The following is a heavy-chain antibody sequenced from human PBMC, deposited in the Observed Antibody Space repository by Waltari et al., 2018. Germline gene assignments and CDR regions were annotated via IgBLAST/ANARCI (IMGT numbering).Heavy chain of an antibody. CDR1: GGSFSGYY. J-gene: IGHJ6*02. CDR3: ARGLALGYCSGGSCYNDYYYYGMDV. D-gene: IGHD2-15*01. Sequence: QVQLQQWGAGLLKPSETLSLTCAVYGGSFSGYYWSWIRQPPGKGLEWIGEINHSGSTNYNPSLKSRVTISVDTSKNQFSLKLSSVTAADTAVYYCARGLALGYCSGGSCYNDYYYYGMDVWGQGTTVTVSS. V-gene: IGHV4-34*01. CDR2: INHSGST.